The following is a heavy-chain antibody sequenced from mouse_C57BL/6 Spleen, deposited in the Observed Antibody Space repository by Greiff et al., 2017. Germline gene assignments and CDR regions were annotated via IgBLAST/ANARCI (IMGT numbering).Heavy chain of an antibody. V-gene: IGHV5-2*01. CDR2: INSDGGNT. J-gene: IGHJ3*01. CDR1: EYEFPSHD. CDR3: ARHVGNFAGFAY. D-gene: IGHD2-1*01. Sequence: EVKVVESGGGLVQPGESLKLSCESNEYEFPSHDMSWVRKTPEKRLELVAAINSDGGNTYYPDTMERRFIISRDNTKKTLYLQMSSLRSEDTALYYCARHVGNFAGFAYWGQGTLVTVSA.